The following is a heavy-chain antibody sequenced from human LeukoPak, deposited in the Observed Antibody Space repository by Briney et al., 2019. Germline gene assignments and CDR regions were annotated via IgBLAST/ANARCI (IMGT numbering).Heavy chain of an antibody. CDR3: ARDPLANVGATGY. V-gene: IGHV3-7*01. CDR2: IKQDGSEK. Sequence: GGSLRLSCAVSGFTFSSYWMSWVRQAPGKGLEWVANIKQDGSEKYYVDSVKGRFTISRDNAKNSLYLQMNSLRAEDTAVYYCARDPLANVGATGYWGQGTLVTVSS. D-gene: IGHD1-26*01. CDR1: GFTFSSYW. J-gene: IGHJ4*02.